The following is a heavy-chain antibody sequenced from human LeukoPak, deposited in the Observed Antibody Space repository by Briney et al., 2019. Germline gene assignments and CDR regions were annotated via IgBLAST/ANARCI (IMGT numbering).Heavy chain of an antibody. V-gene: IGHV4-59*01. CDR1: GGSISSYY. D-gene: IGHD2-21*02. CDR2: IYYSGST. Sequence: SETLSLTCTVSGGSISSYYWSWIRQPPGKGLEWIGYIYYSGSTNYNPSLKSRVTISVDTSKNQFSLKLSSVTAADTAVYYCARGTAIGVDYWGQGTLVTVSS. J-gene: IGHJ4*02. CDR3: ARGTAIGVDY.